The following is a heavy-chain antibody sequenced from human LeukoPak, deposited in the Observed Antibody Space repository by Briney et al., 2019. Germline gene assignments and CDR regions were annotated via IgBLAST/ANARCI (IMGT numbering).Heavy chain of an antibody. V-gene: IGHV3-30-3*01. CDR2: ISYDGSNK. Sequence: PGGSLRLSCAASGFTFSSYAMHWVRQAPGKGLEWVAVISYDGSNKYYADSVKGRFTISRDNSKNTLYLQMNSLRAEDTAVYYCARDTGYSSSWRGSGRFDPWGQGTLVTVSS. CDR3: ARDTGYSSSWRGSGRFDP. CDR1: GFTFSSYA. D-gene: IGHD6-13*01. J-gene: IGHJ5*02.